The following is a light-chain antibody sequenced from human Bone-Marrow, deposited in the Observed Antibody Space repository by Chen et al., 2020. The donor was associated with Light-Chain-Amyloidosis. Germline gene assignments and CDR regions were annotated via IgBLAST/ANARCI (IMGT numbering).Light chain of an antibody. CDR2: DVR. V-gene: IGLV2-14*03. CDR1: SSDVGGYNY. CDR3: SSYTSSSTVV. Sequence: QSALTQPASVSGSPGQSITISCTGTSSDVGGYNYVSWYQQHPGKAPKLMIYDVRNRPSGVSNRCSGSKSGNTASLTISGRQAEDEADYYCSSYTSSSTVVFGGGTKLTVL. J-gene: IGLJ2*01.